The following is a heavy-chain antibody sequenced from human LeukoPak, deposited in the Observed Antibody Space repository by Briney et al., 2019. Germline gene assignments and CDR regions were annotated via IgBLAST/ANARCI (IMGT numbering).Heavy chain of an antibody. Sequence: ASVKVSCKASGYTFTSYDINWVRQATGQGLEWMGWMNPNSGNTGYAQKLQGRVTMTRNTSISTAYMELSSLRSEDTAVYYCARGTRDGYNYWFDPWGQGTLVTVSS. V-gene: IGHV1-8*01. CDR1: GYTFTSYD. D-gene: IGHD5-24*01. J-gene: IGHJ5*02. CDR3: ARGTRDGYNYWFDP. CDR2: MNPNSGNT.